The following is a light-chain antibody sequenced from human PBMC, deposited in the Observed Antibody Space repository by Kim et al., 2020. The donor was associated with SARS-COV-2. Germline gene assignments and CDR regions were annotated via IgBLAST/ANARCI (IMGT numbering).Light chain of an antibody. J-gene: IGLJ3*02. Sequence: SYELTQPLSVSVALGQTARITCGGNNIVNKNVHWYQQKPGQAPVLVISWDSNRPSGIPERFSGSNSGNTATLTISRAQAGDEADYFCQVWDGSTAVFAGGTQLTVL. CDR3: QVWDGSTAV. CDR1: NIVNKN. CDR2: WDS. V-gene: IGLV3-9*01.